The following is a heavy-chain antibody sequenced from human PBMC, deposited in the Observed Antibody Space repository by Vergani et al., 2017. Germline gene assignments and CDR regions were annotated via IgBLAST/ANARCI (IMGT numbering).Heavy chain of an antibody. CDR3: ARFLTGTTIYYYYGMDV. V-gene: IGHV4-34*01. CDR2: INHSGST. J-gene: IGHJ6*02. D-gene: IGHD1-20*01. Sequence: QVQLQQGGAGLLKPSETLSLTCAVYGGSFSGYYWSWIRQPPGKGLEWIGEINHSGSTNYNPSLKSRVTISVDTSKNQFSLKLSSVTAADTAVYYCARFLTGTTIYYYYGMDVWGQGTTVTVSS. CDR1: GGSFSGYY.